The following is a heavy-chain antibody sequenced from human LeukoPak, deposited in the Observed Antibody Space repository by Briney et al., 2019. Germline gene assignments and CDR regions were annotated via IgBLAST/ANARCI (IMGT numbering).Heavy chain of an antibody. Sequence: SETLSLTCAVYGGSFSGYYWSWIRQPPGKGLEWIGEINHSGSTNYNPSLKSRVTISVDTSKNQFSLKLSSVTAADTAVYYCARVLTGYYLDAFDIWGQGTMVTVSS. CDR2: INHSGST. V-gene: IGHV4-34*01. CDR1: GGSFSGYY. J-gene: IGHJ3*02. D-gene: IGHD3-9*01. CDR3: ARVLTGYYLDAFDI.